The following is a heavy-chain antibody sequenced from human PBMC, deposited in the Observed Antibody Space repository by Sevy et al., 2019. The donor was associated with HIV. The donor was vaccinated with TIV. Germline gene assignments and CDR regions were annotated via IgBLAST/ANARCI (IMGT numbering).Heavy chain of an antibody. D-gene: IGHD3-22*01. CDR3: AKDRAYYDSSGYYSYFDY. CDR2: ISYDGSNK. J-gene: IGHJ4*02. CDR1: GFTFSSYG. Sequence: GGSLRLSCAASGFTFSSYGMHWVRQAPGKGLEWVAVISYDGSNKYYADSVKGRFTISRDNSKNTLYLQMNSLRAKDTAVYYCAKDRAYYDSSGYYSYFDYWGQGTLVTVSS. V-gene: IGHV3-30*18.